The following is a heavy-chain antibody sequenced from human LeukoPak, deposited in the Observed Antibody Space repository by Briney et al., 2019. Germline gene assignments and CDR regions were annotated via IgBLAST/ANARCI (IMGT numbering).Heavy chain of an antibody. V-gene: IGHV3-33*01. CDR3: ARESGMATMEY. Sequence: GSLRLSCAASGFTFSSYGMHWVRQAPGKGLEWVAVIWYDGTNKYYTDSVKGRFTISRENSKNMLYVQMNSLRVEDTAVYYCARESGMATMEYWGQGTLVTVSS. CDR2: IWYDGTNK. CDR1: GFTFSSYG. J-gene: IGHJ4*02. D-gene: IGHD5-24*01.